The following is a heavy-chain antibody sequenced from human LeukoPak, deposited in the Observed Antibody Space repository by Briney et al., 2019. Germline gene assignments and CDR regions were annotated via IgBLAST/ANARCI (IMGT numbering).Heavy chain of an antibody. CDR3: ARGLNCSGGSCYSYYFDY. D-gene: IGHD2-15*01. CDR2: INHGGST. J-gene: IGHJ4*02. V-gene: IGHV4-34*01. Sequence: PSETLSLTCAVYGGSFSGYYWSWIRQPPGKGLEWIGEINHGGSTNYNPSLKSRVTISVDTSKNQFSLKLSSVTAADTAVYYCARGLNCSGGSCYSYYFDYWGQGTLVTVSS. CDR1: GGSFSGYY.